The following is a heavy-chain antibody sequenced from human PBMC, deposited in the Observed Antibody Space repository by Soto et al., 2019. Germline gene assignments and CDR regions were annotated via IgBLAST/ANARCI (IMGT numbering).Heavy chain of an antibody. D-gene: IGHD2-15*01. Sequence: PGGSLRLSCAASGFTVGSHYMSWVRQAPEKGLEWVSVLHSDGITYYADSVKGRFTISRDNSKNTLYLQINSLRAEDTAVYYCARDRGGYYGMDVWGQGTTVTVSS. J-gene: IGHJ6*02. CDR1: GFTVGSHY. V-gene: IGHV3-66*01. CDR2: LHSDGIT. CDR3: ARDRGGYYGMDV.